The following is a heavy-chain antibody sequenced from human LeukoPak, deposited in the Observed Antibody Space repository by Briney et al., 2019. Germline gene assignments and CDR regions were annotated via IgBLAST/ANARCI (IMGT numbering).Heavy chain of an antibody. CDR2: INWNGGST. CDR1: GFTFDDYG. CDR3: ARRDIVVVPAAIIGAFDI. D-gene: IGHD2-2*02. Sequence: GGSLRLSCAASGFTFDDYGMSWVRQAPGKGLEWVSGINWNGGSTGYADSVKGRFTISRDNAKNSLYLQMNSLRAEDTALYYCARRDIVVVPAAIIGAFDIWGQGTMVTVSS. V-gene: IGHV3-20*04. J-gene: IGHJ3*02.